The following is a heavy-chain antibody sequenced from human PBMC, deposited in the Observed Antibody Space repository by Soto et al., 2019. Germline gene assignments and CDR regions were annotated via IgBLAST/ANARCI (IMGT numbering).Heavy chain of an antibody. CDR3: AKIDYGDTGAFDY. CDR1: GFTFDDYA. V-gene: IGHV3-9*01. CDR2: ISWNSGSI. Sequence: EVQLVESGGGLVQPGRSRRLSCAASGFTFDDYAMHWVRQAPGKGLEWVSGISWNSGSIGYADSVKGRFTISRDNAKNSLYLQMNSLRAEDTALYYCAKIDYGDTGAFDYWGQGTLVTVSS. D-gene: IGHD4-17*01. J-gene: IGHJ4*02.